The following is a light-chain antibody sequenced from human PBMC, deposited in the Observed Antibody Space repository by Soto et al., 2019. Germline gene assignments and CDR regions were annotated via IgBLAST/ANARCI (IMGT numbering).Light chain of an antibody. CDR1: QSISSY. V-gene: IGKV1-39*01. CDR3: QQCYSTPLT. CDR2: AAS. J-gene: IGKJ4*01. Sequence: DIQMTQSPSSLSASVGDRVTITCRASQSISSYLNWYQQKPGKALKLLIYAASSLQSGVPSRFSGSGSGTDYTLTISSLQPEDFATYYCQQCYSTPLTFGGGTKVDIK.